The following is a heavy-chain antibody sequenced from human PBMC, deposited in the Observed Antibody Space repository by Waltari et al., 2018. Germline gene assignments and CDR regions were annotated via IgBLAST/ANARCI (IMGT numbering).Heavy chain of an antibody. Sequence: EVQLLESGGGLVQLGGSLRLSCAASGFTFSTYALYWSPQAPGKGLGWVSSISSSGRNSYYTDSVKGRFTISRDNSKNTLFLEVNSLRVEDTATYYCAKRGGTGPVAIAGIHCDYWGQGTLVTVSS. D-gene: IGHD2-15*01. CDR1: GFTFSTYA. CDR2: ISSSGRNS. CDR3: AKRGGTGPVAIAGIHCDY. J-gene: IGHJ4*02. V-gene: IGHV3-23*01.